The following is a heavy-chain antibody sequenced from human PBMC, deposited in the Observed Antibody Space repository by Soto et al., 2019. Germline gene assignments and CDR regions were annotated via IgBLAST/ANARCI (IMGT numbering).Heavy chain of an antibody. Sequence: EVQLVESGGGLVQPGGSLRLSCAASGFTFSTYSMNWVRQAPGKGLEWVSYISSSSSTIYYADSVKGRLTISRDNAKNSLYLQMNSLRDEDTAVYYCARGLGYCSGGSCYSDYWGQGTLVTVSS. CDR2: ISSSSSTI. J-gene: IGHJ4*02. D-gene: IGHD2-15*01. CDR1: GFTFSTYS. V-gene: IGHV3-48*02. CDR3: ARGLGYCSGGSCYSDY.